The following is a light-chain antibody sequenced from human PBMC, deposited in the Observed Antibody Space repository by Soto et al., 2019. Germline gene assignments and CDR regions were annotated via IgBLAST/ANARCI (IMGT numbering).Light chain of an antibody. CDR1: SSNIGAGYD. V-gene: IGLV1-40*01. CDR3: QSYDTSLSGWV. CDR2: GNI. Sequence: QAVVTQPPSVSGAPGQKVTISCTGSSSNIGAGYDVQWYRQLPGTAPKLLIFGNINRPSGVPDRFSGSKSATSASLAIAGLQAEDEADYYCQSYDTSLSGWVFGGGTKVTVL. J-gene: IGLJ3*02.